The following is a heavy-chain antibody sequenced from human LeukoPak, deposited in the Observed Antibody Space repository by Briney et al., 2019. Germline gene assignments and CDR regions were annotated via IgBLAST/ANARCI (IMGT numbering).Heavy chain of an antibody. CDR1: GYTFTSYV. V-gene: IGHV1-18*01. CDR2: ISAYNGNT. Sequence: ASVKVSCKASGYTFTSYVISWVRQAPGQGLEWMGWISAYNGNTNYAQKLQGRVTMTTDTSTSTAYMELRSLRSDDTAVYYCARAYPGQQLVHGYNWFDPWGQGTLVTVSS. D-gene: IGHD6-13*01. J-gene: IGHJ5*02. CDR3: ARAYPGQQLVHGYNWFDP.